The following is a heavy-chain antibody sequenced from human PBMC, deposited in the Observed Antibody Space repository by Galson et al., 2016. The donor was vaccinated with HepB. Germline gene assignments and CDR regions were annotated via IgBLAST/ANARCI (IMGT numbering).Heavy chain of an antibody. V-gene: IGHV3-53*01. Sequence: SLRLSCAASGITVSSSYMIWVRQAPGKGLEWVSVIDIGGTTHYADSVKGRFTISRDNSKNTLDLQMNSLRAEDTAVYYCAKGSRSSLVGSNAFFDLWGRGTLVTVSS. CDR1: GITVSSSY. CDR3: AKGSRSSLVGSNAFFDL. D-gene: IGHD3-9*01. CDR2: IDIGGTT. J-gene: IGHJ2*01.